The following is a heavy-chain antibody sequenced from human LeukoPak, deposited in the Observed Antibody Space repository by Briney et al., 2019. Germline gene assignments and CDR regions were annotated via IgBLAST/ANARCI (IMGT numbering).Heavy chain of an antibody. Sequence: PGGSLRLSCAASDFTFSRYWMHWVRQAPGKGLVWVSRIDSDGSSTTYADSVRGRFTISRDNAKNTLFLQMNSLRAGDTAVYYCAREAYGSGSYYNEPFDYWGQGTLVTVSS. CDR3: AREAYGSGSYYNEPFDY. D-gene: IGHD3-10*01. CDR1: DFTFSRYW. V-gene: IGHV3-74*01. CDR2: IDSDGSST. J-gene: IGHJ4*02.